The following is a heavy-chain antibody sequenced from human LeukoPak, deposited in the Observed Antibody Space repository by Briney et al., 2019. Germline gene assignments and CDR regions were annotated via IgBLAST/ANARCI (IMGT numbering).Heavy chain of an antibody. J-gene: IGHJ4*02. Sequence: GGSLGLSCAASGFTFSSYGMHWVRQAPGKGLEWVAVIWYDGSNKYYADSVKGRFTISRDNSKNTLYLQMNSLRAEDTAVYYCARDIHDFWSGYKFDYWGQGTLVTVSS. CDR1: GFTFSSYG. D-gene: IGHD3-3*01. CDR2: IWYDGSNK. CDR3: ARDIHDFWSGYKFDY. V-gene: IGHV3-33*01.